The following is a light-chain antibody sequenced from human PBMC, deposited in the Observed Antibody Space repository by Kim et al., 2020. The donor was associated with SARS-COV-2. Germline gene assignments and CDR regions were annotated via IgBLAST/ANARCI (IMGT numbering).Light chain of an antibody. V-gene: IGKV3-20*01. CDR3: QQYGSSPRT. J-gene: IGKJ1*01. CDR1: QSVSKNY. CDR2: GAS. Sequence: EIVLTQSPGTLSLSPGERATLSCRASQSVSKNYLAWYQQKLGQAPRPLIYGASSRATGIPDRFSGSGSGTDFTLTISRQEPEDFAVYYCQQYGSSPRTFGQGTKVDIK.